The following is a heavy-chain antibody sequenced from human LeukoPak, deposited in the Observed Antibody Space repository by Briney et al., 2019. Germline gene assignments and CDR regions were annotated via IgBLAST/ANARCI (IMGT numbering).Heavy chain of an antibody. CDR2: MNPNSGNT. CDR3: ASMVAATSWFDP. Sequence: ASVKVSCKASGYTFTSYDINWVRQATGQGLEWMGWMNPNSGNTGYAQKFQGRVTITRNTSISTAYMELSRLRSDDTAVYYCASMVAATSWFDPWGQGTLVTVSS. V-gene: IGHV1-8*03. D-gene: IGHD2-15*01. CDR1: GYTFTSYD. J-gene: IGHJ5*02.